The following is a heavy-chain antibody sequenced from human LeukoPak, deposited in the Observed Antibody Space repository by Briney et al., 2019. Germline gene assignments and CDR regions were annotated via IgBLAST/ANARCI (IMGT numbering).Heavy chain of an antibody. CDR2: IYVDGRTT. V-gene: IGHV3-74*01. Sequence: GGSLRLSCVASGFTFSNYWMHWVRQPPGKGLVWVSRIYVDGRTTNYAGSVKGRFTISRDNAKNTVYLEMNSLSVEDTATYYCIRDFRSADLWGQGTLVTVSS. CDR1: GFTFSNYW. CDR3: IRDFRSADL. J-gene: IGHJ5*02.